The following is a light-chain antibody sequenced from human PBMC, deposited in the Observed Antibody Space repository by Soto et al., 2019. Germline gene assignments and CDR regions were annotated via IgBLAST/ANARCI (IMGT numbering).Light chain of an antibody. Sequence: EIVMTQSPATLSVSPGERATLSCRASQSISINLAWYQQRPGQAPRLLIYAASIRATGIPARFSGSGSGTEFTLTISSLQSEDFAVYYCQQYNRWPDTFGQGTNLAIK. J-gene: IGKJ2*01. CDR3: QQYNRWPDT. CDR2: AAS. V-gene: IGKV3-15*01. CDR1: QSISIN.